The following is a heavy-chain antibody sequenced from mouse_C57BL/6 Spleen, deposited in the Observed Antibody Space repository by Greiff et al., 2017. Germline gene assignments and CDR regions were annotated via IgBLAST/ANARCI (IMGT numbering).Heavy chain of an antibody. V-gene: IGHV5-17*01. D-gene: IGHD2-10*02. CDR3: ARPRRVCYAMDY. CDR2: ISSGSSTI. J-gene: IGHJ4*01. Sequence: EVKLVESGGGLVKPGGSLKLSCAASGFTFSDYGMHWVRQAPEKGLEWVAYISSGSSTIYYADTVKGRFTISRDNAKNTLFLQMTSLRSEDTAMYYCARPRRVCYAMDYWGQGTSVTVSA. CDR1: GFTFSDYG.